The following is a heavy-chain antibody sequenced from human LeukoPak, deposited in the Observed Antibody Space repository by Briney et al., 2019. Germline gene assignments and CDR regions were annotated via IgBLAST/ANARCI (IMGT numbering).Heavy chain of an antibody. CDR1: GFTFSIYE. CDR3: AKKTPSLGSFDY. J-gene: IGHJ4*02. CDR2: ISNSCSSGTRI. V-gene: IGHV3-23*01. D-gene: IGHD3-16*01. Sequence: GGSLTLSCAASGFTFSIYEMNWVRQAPGKGLEGVSQISNSCSSGTRIYHADSVKGRFTISRDNSKNTLYMQMNSLRDEDTAVYYCAKKTPSLGSFDYWGQGTLVTVSS.